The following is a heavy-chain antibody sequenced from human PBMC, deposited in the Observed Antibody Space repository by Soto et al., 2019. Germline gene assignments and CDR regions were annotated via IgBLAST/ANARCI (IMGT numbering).Heavy chain of an antibody. J-gene: IGHJ4*02. CDR2: ISGSGTVT. CDR1: GVTFSTCA. Sequence: GGSLRLSCATSGVTFSTCAMIWVRQAPGKGLEWVSIISGSGTVTFYADSVKGRFSISRDSPKNTLFLQMNSLRAEDTAVYYCAKHSSGSYRPFDHWGQGALVTVSS. CDR3: AKHSSGSYRPFDH. V-gene: IGHV3-23*01. D-gene: IGHD3-22*01.